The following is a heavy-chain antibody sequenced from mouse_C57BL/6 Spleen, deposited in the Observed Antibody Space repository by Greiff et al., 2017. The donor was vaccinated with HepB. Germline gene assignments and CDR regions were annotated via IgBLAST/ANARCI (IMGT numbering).Heavy chain of an antibody. CDR3: ARKGDDGGFAY. Sequence: VQLKESGPELVKPGASVKISCKASGYAFSSSWMNWVKQRPGKGLEWIGRIYPGDGDTNYNGKFKGKATLTADKSSSTAYMQLSSLTSEDSAVYFCARKGDDGGFAYWGQGTLVTVSA. CDR1: GYAFSSSW. CDR2: IYPGDGDT. D-gene: IGHD2-3*01. J-gene: IGHJ3*01. V-gene: IGHV1-82*01.